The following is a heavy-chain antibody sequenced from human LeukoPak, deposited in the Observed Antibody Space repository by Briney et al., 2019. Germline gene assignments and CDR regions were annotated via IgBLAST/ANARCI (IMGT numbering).Heavy chain of an antibody. Sequence: GGSLRLSCAASGFTFSSYSMNWVRQAPGKGLEWVSSISSSSSYIYYADSVKGRFTISRDNAKNSLYLQMNSLGAEDTAVYYCARFAEIATFTISFDYWGQGTLVTVSS. CDR3: ARFAEIATFTISFDY. J-gene: IGHJ4*02. CDR2: ISSSSSYI. V-gene: IGHV3-21*01. CDR1: GFTFSSYS. D-gene: IGHD5-24*01.